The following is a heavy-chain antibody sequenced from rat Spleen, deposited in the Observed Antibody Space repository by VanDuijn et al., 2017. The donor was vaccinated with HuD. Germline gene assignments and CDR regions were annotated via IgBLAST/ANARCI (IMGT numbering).Heavy chain of an antibody. V-gene: IGHV5-19*01. CDR2: ISPSGGST. CDR1: GFTFSNYG. Sequence: EVQLVESGGGLVQPGRSLKLSCAASGFTFSNYGMHWIRQAPTKGLEWVASISPSGGSTYYRDSVKGRFTISRDNAKSTLYLQMDSLRSEDTATYYCATGTDAGYYHVNFYGMDAWGQGASVTVSS. J-gene: IGHJ4*01. CDR3: ATGTDAGYYHVNFYGMDA. D-gene: IGHD1-12*03.